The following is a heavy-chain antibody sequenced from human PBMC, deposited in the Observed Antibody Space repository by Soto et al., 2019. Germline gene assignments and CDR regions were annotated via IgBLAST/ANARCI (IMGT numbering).Heavy chain of an antibody. J-gene: IGHJ3*02. CDR2: IYYSGST. CDR3: ARGNRYSSSWAYDAFDI. CDR1: GGSISSYY. V-gene: IGHV4-59*01. Sequence: SETLSLTCTVSGGSISSYYWSWIRQPPGKGLEWIGYIYYSGSTNYNPSLKSRVTISVDTSKNQFSLKLSSVTAADTAVYYCARGNRYSSSWAYDAFDIWGQGTMVTVSS. D-gene: IGHD6-13*01.